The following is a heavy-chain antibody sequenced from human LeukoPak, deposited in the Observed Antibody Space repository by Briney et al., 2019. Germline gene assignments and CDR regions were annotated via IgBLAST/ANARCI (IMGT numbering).Heavy chain of an antibody. CDR1: GFTFSSYG. Sequence: PGGSLRLSCAASGFTFSSYGVHWVRQAPGKGLEWVAVIWYDGSNKYYADSVRGRFTVSRDNSKNTLFLQINSLRAEDTAVYYCAKRPIVGATFFTSPYFDYWGQGTLVTVSS. CDR2: IWYDGSNK. CDR3: AKRPIVGATFFTSPYFDY. V-gene: IGHV3-33*06. J-gene: IGHJ4*02. D-gene: IGHD1-26*01.